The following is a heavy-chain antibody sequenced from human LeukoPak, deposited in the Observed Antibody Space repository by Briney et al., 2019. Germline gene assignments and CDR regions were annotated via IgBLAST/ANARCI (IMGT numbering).Heavy chain of an antibody. V-gene: IGHV1-18*01. Sequence: ASVKVSCKASGYTFTSYGISWVRQAPGQGLGWMGWISAYNGNTNYAQKLQGRVTMTTDTSTSTAYMELRSLRSDDTAVYYCSRNKVRGVFNWFDPWGQGTLVTVSS. CDR1: GYTFTSYG. D-gene: IGHD3-10*01. J-gene: IGHJ5*02. CDR2: ISAYNGNT. CDR3: SRNKVRGVFNWFDP.